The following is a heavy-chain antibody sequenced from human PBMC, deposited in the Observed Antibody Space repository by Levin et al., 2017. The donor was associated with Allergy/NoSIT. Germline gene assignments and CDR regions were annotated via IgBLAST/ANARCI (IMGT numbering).Heavy chain of an antibody. V-gene: IGHV3-23*01. CDR1: GFTFSSYV. CDR2: ISGSGGST. CDR3: AKEVGGYLDY. Sequence: GESLKISCAASGFTFSSYVMSWVRQAPGKGLEWVSAISGSGGSTYYADSVKGRFTISRDNSKNTLYLQMNSLRAEDTAVYYCAKEVGGYLDYWGQGTLVTVSS. D-gene: IGHD3-22*01. J-gene: IGHJ4*02.